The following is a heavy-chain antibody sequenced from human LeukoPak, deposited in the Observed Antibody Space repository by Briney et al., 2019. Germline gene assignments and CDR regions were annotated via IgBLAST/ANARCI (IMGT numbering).Heavy chain of an antibody. J-gene: IGHJ4*02. CDR3: ARGDYYDSSGYFDY. CDR1: GGSISSGGYY. D-gene: IGHD3-22*01. V-gene: IGHV4-61*08. Sequence: PSETLSLTCTVSGGSISSGGYYWSWIRQHPGKGLEWIGYIYYSGSTNYNPSLKSRVTISVDTSKNQFSLKLSSVTAADTAVYYCARGDYYDSSGYFDYWGQGTLVTVSS. CDR2: IYYSGST.